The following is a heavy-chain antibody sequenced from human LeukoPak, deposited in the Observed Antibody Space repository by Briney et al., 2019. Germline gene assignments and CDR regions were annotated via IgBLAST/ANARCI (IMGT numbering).Heavy chain of an antibody. D-gene: IGHD4-11*01. J-gene: IGHJ5*02. CDR1: GGTLSSYA. Sequence: GASVKVSCKASGGTLSSYAISWVRQAPGQGLEWMGGIIPIFGTANYAQKFQGRVTITTDESTSTAYMELSSLRSEDTAVYYCARVSGYSTFRFEPWGQGTLVTVSS. CDR2: IIPIFGTA. V-gene: IGHV1-69*05. CDR3: ARVSGYSTFRFEP.